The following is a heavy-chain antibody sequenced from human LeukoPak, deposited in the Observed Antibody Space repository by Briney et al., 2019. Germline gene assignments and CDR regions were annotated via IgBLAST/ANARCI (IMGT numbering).Heavy chain of an antibody. CDR1: GGTFSSYA. CDR3: ARETYSNILTGTDY. V-gene: IGHV1-69*06. J-gene: IGHJ4*02. Sequence: SVKVSCKASGGTFSSYAISWVRQAPGQGLEWMGGIIPIFGTANYAQKFQGRVTITADKSTSTAYMELRSLTSDDTAVYYCARETYSNILTGTDYWGPGTLVTVSS. D-gene: IGHD3-9*01. CDR2: IIPIFGTA.